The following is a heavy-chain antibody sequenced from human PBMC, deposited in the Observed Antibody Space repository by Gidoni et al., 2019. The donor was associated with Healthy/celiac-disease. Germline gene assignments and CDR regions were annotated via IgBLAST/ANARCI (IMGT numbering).Heavy chain of an antibody. CDR1: GCSLSSSNW. Sequence: QVQLQESGPGLVKPPGTLSPTCAVSGCSLSSSNWWSWVRQPPGTGLEWIGEIYHRGATNYTPSLKSRVTISVDKSKNQFSLKLSSVTAADTAVDDWARELQSSVFGVVTDWFDPWGQGTLVTVSS. J-gene: IGHJ5*02. D-gene: IGHD3-3*01. CDR3: ARELQSSVFGVVTDWFDP. CDR2: IYHRGAT. V-gene: IGHV4-4*03.